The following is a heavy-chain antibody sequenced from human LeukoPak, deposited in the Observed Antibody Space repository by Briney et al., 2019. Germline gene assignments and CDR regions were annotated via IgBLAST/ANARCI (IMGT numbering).Heavy chain of an antibody. CDR3: ARDNGDYNFDY. CDR1: SHTFTSYG. D-gene: IGHD4-17*01. CDR2: ISVYRSKT. V-gene: IGHV1-18*01. J-gene: IGHJ4*02. Sequence: VASVKVSCTASSHTFTSYGLSWVRQAPGQGLEWMGWISVYRSKTNYAQKFQGRITLTTDASTRTTFMELRSLRSDDTAVYYCARDNGDYNFDYWGQGTLVTVSS.